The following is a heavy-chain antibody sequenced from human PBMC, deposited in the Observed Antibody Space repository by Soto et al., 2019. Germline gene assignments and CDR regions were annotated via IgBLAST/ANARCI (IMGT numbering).Heavy chain of an antibody. V-gene: IGHV1-18*01. CDR1: GYIFSNYE. Sequence: QVQLVQSGAEMKKPGASVKVSCKASGYIFSNYEISWVRQAPGQGLEWMGWISPNNGDTNYAQKFQGRVTMTTDTSTSTAYMEMRGLKSDDTATYYCARRQGTTNSFGVITEDDYWGQGTMVTVSS. CDR2: ISPNNGDT. D-gene: IGHD3-3*01. J-gene: IGHJ4*02. CDR3: ARRQGTTNSFGVITEDDY.